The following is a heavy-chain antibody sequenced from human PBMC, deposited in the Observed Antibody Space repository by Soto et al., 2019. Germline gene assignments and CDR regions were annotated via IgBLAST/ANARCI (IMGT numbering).Heavy chain of an antibody. CDR2: INPNSGGT. J-gene: IGHJ6*02. D-gene: IGHD1-26*01. CDR1: GYTFTGYY. CDR3: ARGGGSYPLYYYYGMDV. Sequence: ASVKVSCKASGYTFTGYYMHWVRQAPGQGLEWMGWINPNSGGTNYAQKFQGWVTMTRDTSISTAYMELSRLRSDDTAVYYCARGGGSYPLYYYYGMDVWGQGTTVTAP. V-gene: IGHV1-2*04.